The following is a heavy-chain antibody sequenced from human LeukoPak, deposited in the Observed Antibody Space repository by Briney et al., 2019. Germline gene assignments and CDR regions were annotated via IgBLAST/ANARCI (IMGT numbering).Heavy chain of an antibody. CDR3: ASIDTAMVDNYYYGMDV. J-gene: IGHJ6*02. Sequence: PSQTLSLTCTVSGGSISSGSYYWSWIRQPAGKGLESIGRIYTSGSTNYNPSLKSRVTISVDTSKNQFSLKLSSVTAADTAVYYCASIDTAMVDNYYYGMDVWGQGTTVTVSS. CDR2: IYTSGST. V-gene: IGHV4-61*02. CDR1: GGSISSGSYY. D-gene: IGHD5-18*01.